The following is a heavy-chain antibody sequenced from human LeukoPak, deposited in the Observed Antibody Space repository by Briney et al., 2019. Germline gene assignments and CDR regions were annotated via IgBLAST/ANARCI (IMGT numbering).Heavy chain of an antibody. CDR3: ARGRDWRYCSGGSCYYFHYYYMDV. CDR1: GYSISSGYY. CDR2: INHSGST. J-gene: IGHJ6*03. D-gene: IGHD2-15*01. Sequence: PSETLSLTCTVSGYSISSGYYWGWIRQPPGKGLEWIGEINHSGSTNYNPSLKSRVTISVDTSKNQFSLKLSSVTAADTAVYYCARGRDWRYCSGGSCYYFHYYYMDVWGKGTTVTVSS. V-gene: IGHV4-38-2*02.